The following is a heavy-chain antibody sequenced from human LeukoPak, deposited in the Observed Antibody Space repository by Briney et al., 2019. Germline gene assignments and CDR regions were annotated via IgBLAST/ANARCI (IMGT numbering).Heavy chain of an antibody. CDR3: ARQGGGAARVFDY. J-gene: IGHJ4*02. Sequence: SETLSLTCAVSGYSISSGYYWGWIRQPPGKGLEWIGSIYHSGSTYYNPSLKSRVTISVDTSKKQFSLQLSSVTAADTAVYYCARQGGGAARVFDYWGQGTLVTVSS. CDR1: GYSISSGYY. CDR2: IYHSGST. D-gene: IGHD6-6*01. V-gene: IGHV4-38-2*01.